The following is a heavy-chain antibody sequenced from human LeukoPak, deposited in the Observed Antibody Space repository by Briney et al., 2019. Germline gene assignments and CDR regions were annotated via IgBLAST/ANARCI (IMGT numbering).Heavy chain of an antibody. D-gene: IGHD3-3*01. J-gene: IGHJ4*02. CDR2: ISGSGGST. CDR3: ARPPSLRFLEWWSFGF. CDR1: GFTFSSYA. Sequence: GGSLRLSCAASGFTFSSYAMSWVRQAPGKGLEWVSAISGSGGSTYYADSVKGRFTISRDNSKNTLYLQMNSLRAEDTALYYCARPPSLRFLEWWSFGFWGQGTLVTVSS. V-gene: IGHV3-23*01.